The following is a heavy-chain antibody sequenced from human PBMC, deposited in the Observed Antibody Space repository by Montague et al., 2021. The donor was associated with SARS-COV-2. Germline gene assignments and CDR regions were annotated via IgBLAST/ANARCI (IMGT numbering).Heavy chain of an antibody. CDR2: ISDSGRT. V-gene: IGHV4-59*13. Sequence: SETLSLTCTVSGDSIRSYHWTWIRQPPGKGLEWIGRISDSGRTIXNPSLKSRVTISVDTSKNQFFLNLRSMVAADTAIYYCTRDRGMAAADNYYYGMDVWGPGTTVTVSS. CDR3: TRDRGMAAADNYYYGMDV. D-gene: IGHD6-13*01. CDR1: GDSIRSYH. J-gene: IGHJ6*02.